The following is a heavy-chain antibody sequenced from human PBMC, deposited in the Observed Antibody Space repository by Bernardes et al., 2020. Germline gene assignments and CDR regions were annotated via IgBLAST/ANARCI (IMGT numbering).Heavy chain of an antibody. V-gene: IGHV1-18*01. CDR3: ARTKGYCTGGVCYTGAFDI. CDR1: GYTFTSYG. Sequence: ASVKVSCKASGYTFTSYGISWVRQAPGQGLEWMGWISAYNGNTNYAQKLQGRVTMTTDTSTSTAYMELRSLRSDDTAVYYCARTKGYCTGGVCYTGAFDIWGQGTMVTVSS. CDR2: ISAYNGNT. J-gene: IGHJ3*02. D-gene: IGHD2-8*02.